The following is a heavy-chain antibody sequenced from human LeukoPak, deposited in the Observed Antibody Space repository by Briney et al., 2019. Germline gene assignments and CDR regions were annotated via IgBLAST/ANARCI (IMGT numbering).Heavy chain of an antibody. V-gene: IGHV3-21*01. CDR2: ISSSSSYI. CDR1: GFTFSSYS. Sequence: PGGSLRLSCAASGFTFSSYSMNWVRQAPGKGLEWVSSISSSSSYIYYADSVKGRFTISRDNAKNSLYLQMNSLRAEDTDVYYCARDKVVAAKASDYWGQGTLVTVSS. CDR3: ARDKVVAAKASDY. D-gene: IGHD2-15*01. J-gene: IGHJ4*02.